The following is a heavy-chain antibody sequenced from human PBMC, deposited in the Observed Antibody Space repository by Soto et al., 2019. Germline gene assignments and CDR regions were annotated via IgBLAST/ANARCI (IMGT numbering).Heavy chain of an antibody. CDR1: GFTFTSSA. CDR3: AASNYYDSSGYYHGDY. D-gene: IGHD3-22*01. J-gene: IGHJ4*02. CDR2: IVVGSGNT. V-gene: IGHV1-58*01. Sequence: SVKVSCKASGFTFTSSAVQWVRQARGQRLEWIGWIVVGSGNTNYAQKFQERVTITRDMSTSTAYMELSSLRSEDTAVYYCAASNYYDSSGYYHGDYWGQGTLVTVS.